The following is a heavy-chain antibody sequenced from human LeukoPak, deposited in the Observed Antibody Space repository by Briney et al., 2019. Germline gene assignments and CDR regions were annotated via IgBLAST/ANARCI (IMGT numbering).Heavy chain of an antibody. CDR2: IKQDGSEK. V-gene: IGHV3-7*01. CDR1: GFTFSSYW. Sequence: TGGSLRLSCAASGFTFSSYWMSWVRQAPGKGLEWVANIKQDGSEKYYVDSVKGRFTISRDNAKNSLYLQMNSLRAEDTAVYYCAREIRRGHSSSPTYFDYWGQGTLVTVSS. J-gene: IGHJ4*02. CDR3: AREIRRGHSSSPTYFDY. D-gene: IGHD6-6*01.